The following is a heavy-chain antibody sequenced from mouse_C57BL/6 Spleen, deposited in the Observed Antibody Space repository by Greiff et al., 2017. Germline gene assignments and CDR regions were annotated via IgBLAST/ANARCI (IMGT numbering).Heavy chain of an antibody. CDR3: ARGYSSRYEGFAY. CDR2: LEPSDSYT. Sequence: QVQLQQPGAELVMPGASVKLSCKASGYTFTSYWMHWVKQRPGQGLEWIGELEPSDSYTKYNQKFKGKSTLTVDKSSSTAYMQLSSLPSEDSAVCYCARGYSSRYEGFAYRGQKALVTVSA. V-gene: IGHV1-69*01. J-gene: IGHJ3*01. D-gene: IGHD1-1*01. CDR1: GYTFTSYW.